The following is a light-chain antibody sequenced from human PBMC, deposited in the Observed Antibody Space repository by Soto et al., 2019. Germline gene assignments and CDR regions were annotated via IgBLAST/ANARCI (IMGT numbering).Light chain of an antibody. CDR3: SSYTSSSTPVV. V-gene: IGLV2-14*03. Sequence: QSALTQPASVSGSPGQSVTISCTGTSNDIGAYDYVSWYQQVPGKAPKLLIFDVNYRPSEISGRFSGSKSGNSASLTISGLQAEDEADYYCSSYTSSSTPVVFGGGTKLTVL. CDR1: SNDIGAYDY. J-gene: IGLJ2*01. CDR2: DVN.